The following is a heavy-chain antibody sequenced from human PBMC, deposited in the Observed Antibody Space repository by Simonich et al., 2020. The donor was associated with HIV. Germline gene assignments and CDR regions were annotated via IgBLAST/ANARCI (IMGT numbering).Heavy chain of an antibody. Sequence: QVQLQQWGAGLLKPSETLSLTCAVYGGSFSGYYRSWIRQPPGKGQEWIGEINHSGSTNHNPSLKSRVTISVDTSKNQFSLKLSSVTAADTAVYYCARRHPTTVTTPYFDYWGQGTLVTVSS. CDR2: INHSGST. CDR1: GGSFSGYY. D-gene: IGHD4-17*01. CDR3: ARRHPTTVTTPYFDY. J-gene: IGHJ4*02. V-gene: IGHV4-34*01.